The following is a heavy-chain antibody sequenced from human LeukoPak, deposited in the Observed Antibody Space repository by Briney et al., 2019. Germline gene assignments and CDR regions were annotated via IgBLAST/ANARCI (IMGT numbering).Heavy chain of an antibody. Sequence: GESLKISCKGSGYSFTSYWIGWVRQMPGKGLEWMGIIYPGDSDTRYSPSFQGQVTISADKSISTAYLQWSSLKASDTAMYYCASLGGYCSSTICSGRYAFDIWGQGTMVTVSS. J-gene: IGHJ3*02. CDR1: GYSFTSYW. CDR3: ASLGGYCSSTICSGRYAFDI. D-gene: IGHD2-2*01. V-gene: IGHV5-51*01. CDR2: IYPGDSDT.